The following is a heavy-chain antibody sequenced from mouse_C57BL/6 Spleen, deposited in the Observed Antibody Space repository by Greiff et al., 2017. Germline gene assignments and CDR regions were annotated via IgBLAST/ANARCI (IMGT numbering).Heavy chain of an antibody. V-gene: IGHV14-1*01. Sequence: VHVKQSGAELVRPGASVKLSCTASGFNIKDYYMHWVKQRPEQGLEWIGRIDPEDGDTEYAPKFQGKATMTADTSSNTAYLQLSSLTSEDTAVYYCTTPTYGSSTRYFDVWGTGTTVTVSS. J-gene: IGHJ1*03. D-gene: IGHD1-1*01. CDR1: GFNIKDYY. CDR3: TTPTYGSSTRYFDV. CDR2: IDPEDGDT.